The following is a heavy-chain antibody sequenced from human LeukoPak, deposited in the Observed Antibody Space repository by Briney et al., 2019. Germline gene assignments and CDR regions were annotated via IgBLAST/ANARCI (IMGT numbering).Heavy chain of an antibody. CDR3: ARESWGSLNY. V-gene: IGHV4-59*01. Sequence: SETLSLTCTVSGGAISSNCWSWIRQAPGNGPDCIGYICSGASTIYSPSFKSRVTISAGTSKNQFSLQLRSVTPADTAVYYCARESWGSLNYWGQGTLGTVSS. CDR2: ICSGAST. J-gene: IGHJ4*02. D-gene: IGHD3-16*01. CDR1: GGAISSNC.